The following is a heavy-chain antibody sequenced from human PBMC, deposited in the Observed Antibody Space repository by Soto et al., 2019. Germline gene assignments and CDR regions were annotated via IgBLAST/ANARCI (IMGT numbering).Heavy chain of an antibody. Sequence: ETLSLPCTVCGGSISSSNYYWGWVRQPPGKGLEWIGSIFCSGSRYDNPALQSGAATSVNTSKNEFSLKLSSVTAADTAVYSCATSYSSSWYWVFDYWGQGTRVTVSS. CDR1: GGSISSSNYY. J-gene: IGHJ4*02. V-gene: IGHV4-39*01. CDR3: ATSYSSSWYWVFDY. D-gene: IGHD6-13*01. CDR2: IFCSGSR.